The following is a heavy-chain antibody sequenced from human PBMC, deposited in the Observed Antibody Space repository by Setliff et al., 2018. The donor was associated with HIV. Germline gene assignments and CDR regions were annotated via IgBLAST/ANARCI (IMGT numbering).Heavy chain of an antibody. Sequence: LRLSCAASGFSFSSYWMHWVRQAPGKGLVWVSRINTDGSSTSYAAPVEGRFTISRDDSKNTLSLQMNSLKTEDTAIYYCTTDLGSGRFSWNNNWGQGTLVTVSS. CDR1: GFSFSSYW. J-gene: IGHJ4*02. CDR3: TTDLGSGRFSWNNN. CDR2: INTDGSST. V-gene: IGHV3-74*01. D-gene: IGHD1-26*01.